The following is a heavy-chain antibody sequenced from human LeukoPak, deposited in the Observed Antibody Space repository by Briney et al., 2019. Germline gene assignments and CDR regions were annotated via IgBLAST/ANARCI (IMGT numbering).Heavy chain of an antibody. CDR1: GSTLNNYA. J-gene: IGHJ5*02. CDR3: AKDISSSGFNWFDP. D-gene: IGHD3-22*01. Sequence: GGSLTPSCPPSGSTLNNYARTWVRQPPGKGLDWVPGISWNSGSIGYADSVKGRFTISRDNAKNSLYLQMNSLRAEDTALYYCAKDISSSGFNWFDPWGQGTLVTVSS. CDR2: ISWNSGSI. V-gene: IGHV3-9*01.